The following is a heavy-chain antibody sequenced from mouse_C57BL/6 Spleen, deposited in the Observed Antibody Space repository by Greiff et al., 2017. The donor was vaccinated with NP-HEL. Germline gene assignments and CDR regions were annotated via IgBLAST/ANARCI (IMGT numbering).Heavy chain of an antibody. J-gene: IGHJ4*01. CDR2: ISDGGSYT. Sequence: DVMLVESGGGLVKPGGSLKLSCAASGFTFSSYAMSWVRQTPEKRLEWVATISDGGSYTYYPDNVKGRFTISRDNAKNNLYLQMSHLKSEDTAMYYCARDMGANWDAMDYWGQGTSVTVSS. CDR1: GFTFSSYA. D-gene: IGHD4-1*01. CDR3: ARDMGANWDAMDY. V-gene: IGHV5-4*01.